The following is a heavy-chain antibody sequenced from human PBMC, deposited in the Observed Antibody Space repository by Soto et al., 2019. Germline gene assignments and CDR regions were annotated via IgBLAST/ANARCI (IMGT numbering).Heavy chain of an antibody. CDR2: IYHSGTA. D-gene: IGHD4-17*01. V-gene: IGHV4-4*02. Sequence: SETLSLTCAVSGDSINSRNWWTWVRQSPGKGLEWIGEIYHSGTANYNPSLKSRVTMSVDKSKNHFSLNLTSVTAADTAIYYCARGDAPTVTAIDYFDPWGQGTLVTVSS. J-gene: IGHJ5*02. CDR1: GDSINSRNW. CDR3: ARGDAPTVTAIDYFDP.